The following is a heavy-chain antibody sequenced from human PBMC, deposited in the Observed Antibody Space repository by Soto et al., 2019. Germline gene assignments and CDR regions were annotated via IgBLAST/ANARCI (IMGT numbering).Heavy chain of an antibody. CDR3: ASSRSSLEQLSSYWFDP. J-gene: IGHJ5*02. CDR2: IHYSGSA. Sequence: SETLSLTCTFSGSSIIGYYWTWIRQSPERGLEWIGYIHYSGSANYNPSLNSRLTMSVDRSKSQFSMKLASVTAADTAVYYCASSRSSLEQLSSYWFDPWGQGTLVTVSS. D-gene: IGHD6-13*01. CDR1: GSSIIGYY. V-gene: IGHV4-59*12.